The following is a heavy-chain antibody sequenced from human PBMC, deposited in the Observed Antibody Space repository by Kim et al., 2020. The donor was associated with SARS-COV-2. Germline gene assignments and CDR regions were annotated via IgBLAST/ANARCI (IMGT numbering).Heavy chain of an antibody. Sequence: ASVKVSCKASGYTFTSYYMHWVRQAPGQGLEWMGIINPSGGSTSYAQKFQGRVTMTRDTSTSTVYMELSSLRSEDTAVYYCARALQIIAVAGTPPHYWGQGTLVTVSS. D-gene: IGHD6-19*01. CDR2: INPSGGST. CDR3: ARALQIIAVAGTPPHY. J-gene: IGHJ4*02. V-gene: IGHV1-46*01. CDR1: GYTFTSYY.